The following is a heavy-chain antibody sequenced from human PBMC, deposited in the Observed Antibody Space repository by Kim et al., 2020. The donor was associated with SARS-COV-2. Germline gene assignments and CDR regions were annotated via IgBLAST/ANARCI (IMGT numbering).Heavy chain of an antibody. CDR1: GFSFSSNW. CDR2: INKDGNAK. V-gene: IGHV3-7*01. Sequence: GGSLRLSCAASGFSFSSNWMSWVRQSPGKGLEWVANINKDGNAKYEVDAVRGRFTISRDNAKNSLYLQMSILRADDAAVYYSTSESLGCGGVWYSKTNY. CDR3: TSESLGCGGVWYSKTNY. J-gene: IGHJ4*01. D-gene: IGHD2-21*01.